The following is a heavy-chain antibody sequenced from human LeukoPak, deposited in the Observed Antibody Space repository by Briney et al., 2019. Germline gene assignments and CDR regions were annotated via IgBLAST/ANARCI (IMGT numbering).Heavy chain of an antibody. J-gene: IGHJ4*02. CDR3: ARNGVGDYYDSSGYPRDFDY. CDR1: GGTFSSYA. CDR2: ISAYNGNT. V-gene: IGHV1-18*01. D-gene: IGHD3-22*01. Sequence: ASVKVSCKASGGTFSSYAISWVRQAPGQGLEWMGWISAYNGNTNYAQKLQGRVTMATDTSTSTAYMELRGLRSDDTAVYYCARNGVGDYYDSSGYPRDFDYWGQGTLVTVSS.